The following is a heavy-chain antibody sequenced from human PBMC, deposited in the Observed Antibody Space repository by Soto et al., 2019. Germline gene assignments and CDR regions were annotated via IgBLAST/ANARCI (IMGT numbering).Heavy chain of an antibody. CDR3: AKGAGEGIQLWFLPDY. Sequence: GGSLRLSCAASGFTFSSYAMSWVRQAPGKGLEWVSAISGSGGSTYYADSVKGRFTISRDNSKNTLYLQMNSLRAEDTAVYYCAKGAGEGIQLWFLPDYWGQGTLVTVSS. CDR2: ISGSGGST. J-gene: IGHJ4*02. V-gene: IGHV3-23*01. D-gene: IGHD5-18*01. CDR1: GFTFSSYA.